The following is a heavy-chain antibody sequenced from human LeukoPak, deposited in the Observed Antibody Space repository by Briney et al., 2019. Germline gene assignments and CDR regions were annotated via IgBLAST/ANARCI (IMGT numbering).Heavy chain of an antibody. D-gene: IGHD1-26*01. V-gene: IGHV4-34*01. CDR3: ARDSGGSETNFDY. Sequence: SETLCLTCAVYGGSFSGYHWSWIRQPPGKGLEWIGQINHSGSTNYNPSLKSRVTISVDTSKNQFSLKLSSVTAADTAVYYCARDSGGSETNFDYWGQGTLVTVSS. J-gene: IGHJ4*02. CDR1: GGSFSGYH. CDR2: INHSGST.